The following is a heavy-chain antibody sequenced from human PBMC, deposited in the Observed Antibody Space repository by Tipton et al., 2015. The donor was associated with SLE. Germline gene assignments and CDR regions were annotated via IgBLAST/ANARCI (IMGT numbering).Heavy chain of an antibody. CDR3: ARVRFFDY. D-gene: IGHD3-3*01. V-gene: IGHV4-34*01. CDR2: INHSGST. J-gene: IGHJ4*02. CDR1: GESFSGYY. Sequence: TLSLTCAGKGESFSGYYWSWIRQPPGKGLEWIGEINHSGSTNYNPSLKRRVTISGDTSKNQFSLSLNSVTAADTAVYYCARVRFFDYWGQGALVTVSS.